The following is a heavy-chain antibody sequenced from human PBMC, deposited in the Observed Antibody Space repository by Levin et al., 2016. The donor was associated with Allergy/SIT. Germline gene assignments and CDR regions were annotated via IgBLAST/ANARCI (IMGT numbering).Heavy chain of an antibody. D-gene: IGHD3-22*01. CDR2: IIPILGIA. V-gene: IGHV1-69*02. J-gene: IGHJ4*02. CDR3: ASYYDSSGYRTYYFDY. CDR1: GGTFSSYT. Sequence: SVKVSCKASGGTFSSYTISWVRQAPGQGLEWMGRIIPILGIANYAQKFQGRVTITADKSTSTAYMELSSLRSEDTAVYYCASYYDSSGYRTYYFDYWGQGTLVTASS.